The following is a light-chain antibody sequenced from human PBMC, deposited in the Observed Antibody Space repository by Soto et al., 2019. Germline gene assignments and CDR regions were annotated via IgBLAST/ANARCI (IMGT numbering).Light chain of an antibody. CDR1: GSSIGTNT. CDR2: GNN. Sequence: QPVLTQPPSASGTPGQRVTISCSGSGSSIGTNTVNWYRQLPGTAPKLLIDGNNQRPSGVPDRFSGSKSGTSASLAISGLQSEDEAEYYCAAWDGSLNNVLFGGGTKLTVL. CDR3: AAWDGSLNNVL. V-gene: IGLV1-44*01. J-gene: IGLJ2*01.